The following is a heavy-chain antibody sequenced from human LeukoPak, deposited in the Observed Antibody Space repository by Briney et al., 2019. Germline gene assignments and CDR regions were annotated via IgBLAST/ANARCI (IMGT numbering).Heavy chain of an antibody. CDR3: AKGSSGYFVDL. Sequence: GGSLRLSCAASGFIFNNYGLIWVRQAPGKGPEWVSAISNDGGGTNYADFVKGRFTISRDNSKNTLFLQMYSLRAEDTALYYCAKGSSGYFVDLWGQGTLVTVSS. CDR2: ISNDGGGT. CDR1: GFIFNNYG. V-gene: IGHV3-23*01. J-gene: IGHJ5*02. D-gene: IGHD3-22*01.